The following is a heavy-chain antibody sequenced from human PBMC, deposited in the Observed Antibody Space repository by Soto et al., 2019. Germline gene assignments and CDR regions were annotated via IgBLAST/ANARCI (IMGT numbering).Heavy chain of an antibody. J-gene: IGHJ4*02. CDR1: GGSISSYY. CDR3: ARVIHYYDTSGYYAWYFDY. D-gene: IGHD3-22*01. CDR2: IYYSGST. Sequence: XGTLCLSSTVSGGSISSYYWSWIRQPPGKGLEWIGHIYYSGSTNYNPSLKSRVTISVDTSKKQFSLKLHSVTAADTAVYYCARVIHYYDTSGYYAWYFDYWGQGALVTVSS. V-gene: IGHV4-59*01.